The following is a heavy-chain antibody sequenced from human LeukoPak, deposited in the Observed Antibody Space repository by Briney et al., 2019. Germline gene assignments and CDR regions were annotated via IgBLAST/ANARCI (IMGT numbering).Heavy chain of an antibody. CDR2: INHSGST. V-gene: IGHV4-34*01. Sequence: PSEILSLTCAVYGGSFSGHYWTWIRQPPGKGLEWIGEINHSGSTNYNPSLKSRVTISVDTSKNQFSLKVSSVTAADTAVYYCATQGYHDVYWGQGTLVTVSS. D-gene: IGHD5-18*01. CDR3: ATQGYHDVY. CDR1: GGSFSGHY. J-gene: IGHJ4*02.